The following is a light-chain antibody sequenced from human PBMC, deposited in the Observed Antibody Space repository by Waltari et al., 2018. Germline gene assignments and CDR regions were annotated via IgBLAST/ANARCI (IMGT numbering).Light chain of an antibody. CDR1: QGINTW. J-gene: IGKJ2*01. V-gene: IGKV1-39*01. Sequence: DIQMTQSPSSLSASVGVRVTITCRASQGINTWLVWYQQKPGKAPQLLIYTASTLQSGVPSRFSGSGSGSDFTLTISSLQPEDFATYCCQQTYTTPYTFGQGTRLEIK. CDR2: TAS. CDR3: QQTYTTPYT.